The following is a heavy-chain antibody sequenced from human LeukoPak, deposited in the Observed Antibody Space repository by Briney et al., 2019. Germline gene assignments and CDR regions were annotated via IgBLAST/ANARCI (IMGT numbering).Heavy chain of an antibody. CDR2: IYYDGSNK. V-gene: IGHV3-33*06. J-gene: IGHJ6*03. Sequence: PGRSLRRSCGASGFTFSTYNMHWVRQAPGKGLEWVGFIYYDGSNKYYADSVKGRFTISRDNSKNTLYLQMNSLRVEDTAVYYCAKDMMRGTTYYYYYMDVWGKGTTVTVSS. D-gene: IGHD1-14*01. CDR1: GFTFSTYN. CDR3: AKDMMRGTTYYYYYMDV.